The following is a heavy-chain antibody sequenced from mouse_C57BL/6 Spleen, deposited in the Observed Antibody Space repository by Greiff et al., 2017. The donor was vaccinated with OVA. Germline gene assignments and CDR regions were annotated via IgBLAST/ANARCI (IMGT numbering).Heavy chain of an antibody. V-gene: IGHV1-82*01. D-gene: IGHD2-1*01. J-gene: IGHJ2*01. Sequence: VQLQQSGPELVKPGASVKISCKASGYAFSSSWMNWVKQRPGKGLEWIGRIYPGDGDTNYNGKFKGKATLTADKSSSTAYMQLSSLTSEDSAVYFCASLLSRDYFDYWGQGTTLTVSS. CDR3: ASLLSRDYFDY. CDR1: GYAFSSSW. CDR2: IYPGDGDT.